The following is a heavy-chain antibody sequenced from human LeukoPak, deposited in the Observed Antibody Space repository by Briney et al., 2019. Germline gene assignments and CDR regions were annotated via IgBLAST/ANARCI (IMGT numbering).Heavy chain of an antibody. CDR3: ATTSYYYDSPDY. V-gene: IGHV4-39*01. CDR1: GGSISRDTYY. J-gene: IGHJ4*02. D-gene: IGHD3-22*01. Sequence: SETLSLTCTVSGGSISRDTYYCAWIRQSPGRGLEWLGSVYYSGRTDYNPSLKSRVTISVDTSKNQFSLKLSSVTAADTAVYYCATTSYYYDSPDYWGQGTLVTVSS. CDR2: VYYSGRT.